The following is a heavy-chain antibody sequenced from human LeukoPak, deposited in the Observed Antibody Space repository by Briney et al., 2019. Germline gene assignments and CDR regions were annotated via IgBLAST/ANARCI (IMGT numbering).Heavy chain of an antibody. CDR2: ISTNGGST. V-gene: IGHV3-64*01. Sequence: GGSLRLSCAASGFTFSNYAMHWVRQAPGKGLEYVSAISTNGGSTYYANSVKGRFTISRDNSKNTLYLQMGSLRAEDMAVYYCARVPAGYMSEYWGQGTLVTVS. J-gene: IGHJ4*02. CDR3: ARVPAGYMSEY. D-gene: IGHD2-2*01. CDR1: GFTFSNYA.